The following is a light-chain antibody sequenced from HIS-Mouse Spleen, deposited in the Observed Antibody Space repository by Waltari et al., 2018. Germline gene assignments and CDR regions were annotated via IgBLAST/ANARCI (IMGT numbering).Light chain of an antibody. V-gene: IGLV3-10*01. Sequence: SYELTPPPSVSVSPGQTARITCSGDALPKNYAYRYQQKSGQAPVLVIYEDSKRPSGIPERFSGSSSGTMATLTISGAQVEDEADYYCYSTDSSGNHRVFGGGTKLTVL. CDR1: ALPKNY. CDR3: YSTDSSGNHRV. CDR2: EDS. J-gene: IGLJ2*01.